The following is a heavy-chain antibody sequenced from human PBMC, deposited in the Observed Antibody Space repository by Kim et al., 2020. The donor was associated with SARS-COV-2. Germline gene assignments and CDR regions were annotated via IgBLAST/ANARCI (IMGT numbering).Heavy chain of an antibody. Sequence: SETLSLTCAVYGGSFSGYYWSWIRQPPGKGLEWIGEINHSGSTNYNPSLKSRVTISVDTSKNQFSLKLSSVTAADTAVYYCARVRYYGSGSVVHYYYSYGMDVWGQGTTVTVSS. D-gene: IGHD3-10*01. CDR2: INHSGST. V-gene: IGHV4-34*01. CDR3: ARVRYYGSGSVVHYYYSYGMDV. J-gene: IGHJ6*02. CDR1: GGSFSGYY.